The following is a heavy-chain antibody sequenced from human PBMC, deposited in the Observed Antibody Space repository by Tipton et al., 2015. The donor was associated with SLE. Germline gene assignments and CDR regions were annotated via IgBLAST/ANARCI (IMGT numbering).Heavy chain of an antibody. V-gene: IGHV3-53*04. Sequence: SLRLSCAASGFTFSVYGMNWVRQAPGKGLEWVSVIYSGGSTYYADSVKGRFTISRHNSKNTVYLQMNSLRPEDTAVYYCARGYTHSSSWFRWFDPWGQGTLVTVSS. CDR1: GFTFSVYG. CDR2: IYSGGST. D-gene: IGHD6-13*01. CDR3: ARGYTHSSSWFRWFDP. J-gene: IGHJ5*02.